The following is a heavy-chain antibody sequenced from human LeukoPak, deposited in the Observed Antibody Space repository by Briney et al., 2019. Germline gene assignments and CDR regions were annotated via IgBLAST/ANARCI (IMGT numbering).Heavy chain of an antibody. D-gene: IGHD2-2*01. CDR3: ARDIVVVPAAIRYYYYGMDV. V-gene: IGHV1-18*01. CDR1: GYTFTSYG. Sequence: ASVKVSCKASGYTFTSYGISWVRQAPGQGLEWMGWISAYNGNTNYAQKLQGRVTMTTDTSTSTAYMELRSLRSDDTAVYYCARDIVVVPAAIRYYYYGMDVWGQGTTVTVSS. J-gene: IGHJ6*02. CDR2: ISAYNGNT.